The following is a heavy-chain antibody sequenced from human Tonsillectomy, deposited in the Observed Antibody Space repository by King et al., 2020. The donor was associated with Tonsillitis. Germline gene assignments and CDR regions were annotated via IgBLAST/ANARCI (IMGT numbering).Heavy chain of an antibody. CDR2: IYTSGSP. CDR1: GDSISSGSYY. CDR3: AGTDCGGDCYPQRGLDY. Sequence: VQLQESGPGLVKPSQTLSLTCTVSGDSISSGSYYWSWIRQPAGKGLEWIGRIYTSGSPSYNPSLKSRVTISVDTSKNQFSLMLSSLTAAGTAVYYCAGTDCGGDCYPQRGLDYWGQGTLVTVSS. V-gene: IGHV4-61*02. D-gene: IGHD2-21*02. J-gene: IGHJ4*02.